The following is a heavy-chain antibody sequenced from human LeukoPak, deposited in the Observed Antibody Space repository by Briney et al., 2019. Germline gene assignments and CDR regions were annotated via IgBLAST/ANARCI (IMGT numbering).Heavy chain of an antibody. CDR2: ISYDGSNK. D-gene: IGHD3-9*01. CDR3: AKGLTGYYYYYGMDV. Sequence: GRSLRLSCAASGFTFSSYGTHWVRQAPGKGLEWVAVISYDGSNKYYADSVKGRLTISRDNSKNTLYLQMNSLRAEDTAVYYCAKGLTGYYYYYGMDVWGQGTTVTVS. V-gene: IGHV3-30*18. CDR1: GFTFSSYG. J-gene: IGHJ6*01.